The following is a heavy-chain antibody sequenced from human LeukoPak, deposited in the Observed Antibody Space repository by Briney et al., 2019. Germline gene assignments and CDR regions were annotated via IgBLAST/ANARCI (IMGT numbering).Heavy chain of an antibody. CDR3: AKDQGASSYSFDY. CDR1: GFAFSSSE. J-gene: IGHJ4*02. Sequence: GGSLRLSCAASGFAFSSSEMTWVRQAPGKGLEWVSTFSGSVDTTYYADSVKGRFTISRDNSKNTLYLQMDTLTAEDTAVYYCAKDQGASSYSFDYWGRGTLVTVSS. D-gene: IGHD1-26*01. CDR2: FSGSVDTT. V-gene: IGHV3-23*01.